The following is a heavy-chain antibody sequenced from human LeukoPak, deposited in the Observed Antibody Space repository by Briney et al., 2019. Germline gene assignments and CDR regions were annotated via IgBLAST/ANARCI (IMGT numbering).Heavy chain of an antibody. Sequence: ASVKVSCKASGYTFTGYYIHWVRQAPGQGLEWMGWVNPNSGGTNYAQKLQGRVTMTRDTSISTAYMELSRLRSDHTAVYYCARDSSYGLYYYYYYMDVWGKGTTVTVSS. D-gene: IGHD5-18*01. CDR2: VNPNSGGT. CDR3: ARDSSYGLYYYYYYMDV. V-gene: IGHV1-2*02. CDR1: GYTFTGYY. J-gene: IGHJ6*03.